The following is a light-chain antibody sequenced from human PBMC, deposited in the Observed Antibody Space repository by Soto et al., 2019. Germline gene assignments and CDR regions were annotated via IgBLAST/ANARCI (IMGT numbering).Light chain of an antibody. CDR3: QQRSNWPPYT. V-gene: IGKV3-11*01. Sequence: EVVLTQSPATLSLPPGERATLSCRASQSVSSYLAWYQQKPGQAPRLLIYDASNRATGIPARFSGSGSGTDFTLTISSLEPEDSAVYYCQQRSNWPPYTFGQGTKVEI. CDR2: DAS. J-gene: IGKJ2*01. CDR1: QSVSSY.